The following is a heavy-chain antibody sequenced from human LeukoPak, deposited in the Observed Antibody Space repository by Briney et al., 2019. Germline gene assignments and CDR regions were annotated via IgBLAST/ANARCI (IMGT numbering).Heavy chain of an antibody. J-gene: IGHJ6*03. V-gene: IGHV1-46*01. D-gene: IGHD3-3*01. CDR2: INPSGGST. CDR3: ARAAITIFGVVQSEDYYYMNV. Sequence: ASVKVSCKASGYTFTSYYMHWVRQAPGQGLEWMAIINPSGGSTSYAQKFQGRVTMTRDTSTSTVYMELSSLRSEDTAVYYCARAAITIFGVVQSEDYYYMNVWGKGTTVTASS. CDR1: GYTFTSYY.